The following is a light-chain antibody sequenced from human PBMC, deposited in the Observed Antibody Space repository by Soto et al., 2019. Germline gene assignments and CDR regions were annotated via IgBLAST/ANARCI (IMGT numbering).Light chain of an antibody. CDR2: GAS. CDR3: QQYGSSSWT. V-gene: IGKV3-20*01. CDR1: QSVSSSY. J-gene: IGKJ1*01. Sequence: VLTPSPGTLSLSPGERSTLSCRASQSVSSSYLAWYPQKPGQAPRLLIYGASSRATGIPDRFSGSGSGTDFTLTISRLEPEDVAVYYCQQYGSSSWTCGQGTKGDIK.